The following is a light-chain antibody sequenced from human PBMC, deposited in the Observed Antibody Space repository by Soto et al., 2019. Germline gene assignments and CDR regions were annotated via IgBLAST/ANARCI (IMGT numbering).Light chain of an antibody. CDR3: QQDNSYPWT. V-gene: IGKV1-5*01. CDR1: QSISSY. Sequence: IKMTQSPSTLSASVGDRVTITCRASQSISSYLNWYQQKPGKAPKLLIYAASSLESGVPSRFSGSGSGTEFTLTISSLQPDDFATYYCQQDNSYPWTFGGGTKVDIK. J-gene: IGKJ4*02. CDR2: AAS.